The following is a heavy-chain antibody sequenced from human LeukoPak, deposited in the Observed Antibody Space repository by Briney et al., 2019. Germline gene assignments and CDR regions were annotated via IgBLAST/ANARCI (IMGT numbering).Heavy chain of an antibody. Sequence: ASVRVSCKLSGYTLTELSVHWVRQAPGKGLEWMGGFDRKHGETIYAQKFQGRVTMTEDTSADTAYMELSSLRSEDTAVYYCATDSGARDAVDIWGQGTMVTVSS. CDR3: ATDSGARDAVDI. CDR2: FDRKHGET. V-gene: IGHV1-24*01. CDR1: GYTLTELS. D-gene: IGHD1-26*01. J-gene: IGHJ3*02.